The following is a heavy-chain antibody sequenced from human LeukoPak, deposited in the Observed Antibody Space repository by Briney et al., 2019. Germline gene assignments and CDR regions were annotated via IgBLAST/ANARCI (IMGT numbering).Heavy chain of an antibody. CDR3: AKVLYSSGWYLGFDY. CDR2: INGDGRTT. V-gene: IGHV3-74*01. J-gene: IGHJ4*02. D-gene: IGHD6-19*01. CDR1: GFTFSGNW. Sequence: GGSLRLSCEASGFTFSGNWMHWVRQAPGKGLVWVSRINGDGRTTYYADSVKGRFTISRDNSKNTLYLQMNSLRAEDTAVYYCAKVLYSSGWYLGFDYWGQGTLVTVSS.